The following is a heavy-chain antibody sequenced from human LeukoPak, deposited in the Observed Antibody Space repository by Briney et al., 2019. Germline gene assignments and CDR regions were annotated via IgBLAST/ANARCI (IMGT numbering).Heavy chain of an antibody. V-gene: IGHV1-18*01. J-gene: IGHJ4*02. CDR3: ARFFYGSGSFDY. Sequence: GASVTVSFKASGGTFSIYAISRVRQAPGQGLEWMGRISAYNGNRNYAQKLQGRVTMTTDTSTSTAYMELRSLRSDDTAVYYCARFFYGSGSFDYWGQGTLVTVSS. CDR1: GGTFSIYA. D-gene: IGHD3-10*01. CDR2: ISAYNGNR.